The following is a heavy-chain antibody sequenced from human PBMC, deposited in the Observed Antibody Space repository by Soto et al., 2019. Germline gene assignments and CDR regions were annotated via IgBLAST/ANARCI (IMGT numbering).Heavy chain of an antibody. D-gene: IGHD3-3*01. CDR1: GYTFIGYY. V-gene: IGHV1-2*04. Sequence: ASVKVSCKASGYTFIGYYMHWVRQAPGQGLEWMGWINPNSGGTNYAQKFQGWVTMTRDTSISTAYMELSRLRSDDTAVYYCARGGYCDWIGSRNYQYYVMNGCGQGSMVT. CDR2: INPNSGGT. J-gene: IGHJ6*02. CDR3: ARGGYCDWIGSRNYQYYVMNG.